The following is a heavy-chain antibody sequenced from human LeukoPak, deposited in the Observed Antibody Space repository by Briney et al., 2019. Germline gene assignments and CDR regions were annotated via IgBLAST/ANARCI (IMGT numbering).Heavy chain of an antibody. Sequence: GGSLRLSCAASGFTFSSYGMHWVRQAPGKGLEWVAFIRYDGSNKYYADSVKGRFTISRDNSKNTLYLQTNSLRAEDTAVYYCAKDRTKAPYYFDYWGQGTLVTVSS. J-gene: IGHJ4*02. CDR2: IRYDGSNK. CDR3: AKDRTKAPYYFDY. V-gene: IGHV3-30*02. CDR1: GFTFSSYG.